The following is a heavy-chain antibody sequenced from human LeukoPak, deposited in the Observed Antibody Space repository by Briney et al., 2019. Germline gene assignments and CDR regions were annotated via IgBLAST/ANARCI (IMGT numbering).Heavy chain of an antibody. Sequence: SETLSLTCTVSGGSISSYYWSWIRQPPGKGLVWIGYIYYSGSTNYNPSLKSRVTISVDTSKNQFSLKLSSVTAADTAVYYCARVGDIVVVPAAVYFDYWGQGTLVTVSS. V-gene: IGHV4-59*01. D-gene: IGHD2-2*01. CDR2: IYYSGST. CDR1: GGSISSYY. CDR3: ARVGDIVVVPAAVYFDY. J-gene: IGHJ4*02.